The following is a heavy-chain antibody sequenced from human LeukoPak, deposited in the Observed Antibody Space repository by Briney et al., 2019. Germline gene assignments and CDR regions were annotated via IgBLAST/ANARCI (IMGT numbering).Heavy chain of an antibody. CDR2: IIPIFGTA. D-gene: IGHD3-10*01. Sequence: SVKVSCKASGGTFSSYAISWVRQAPGQGLEWMGVIIPIFGTANYAQKFQGRVAITADESTSTAYMELSSLRSEDTAVYYCARDLRYYGSGSYPYDAFDIWGQGTMVTVSS. V-gene: IGHV1-69*13. CDR1: GGTFSSYA. J-gene: IGHJ3*02. CDR3: ARDLRYYGSGSYPYDAFDI.